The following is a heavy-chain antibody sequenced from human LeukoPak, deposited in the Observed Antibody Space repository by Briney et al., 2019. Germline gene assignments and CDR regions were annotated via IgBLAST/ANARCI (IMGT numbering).Heavy chain of an antibody. J-gene: IGHJ5*02. V-gene: IGHV3-30*02. D-gene: IGHD1-26*01. Sequence: GGSLRLSCAASGFTFSSYGMHWVRQAPGKGLEWVAFIRYDGSNKYYADSVKGRFIISRDNSKNTLYLQMNSLRAEDTAVYYCAKDLCQRAVGWFDPWDQGTPVTVSS. CDR1: GFTFSSYG. CDR2: IRYDGSNK. CDR3: AKDLCQRAVGWFDP.